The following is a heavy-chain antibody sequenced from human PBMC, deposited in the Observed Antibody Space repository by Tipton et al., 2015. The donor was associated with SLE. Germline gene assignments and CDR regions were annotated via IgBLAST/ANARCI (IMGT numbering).Heavy chain of an antibody. J-gene: IGHJ4*02. D-gene: IGHD3-10*01. CDR1: GGSISSYY. V-gene: IGHV4-59*01. CDR3: ARSLYSSGSQYPDY. CDR2: IYYSGST. Sequence: TLSLTCTVSGGSISSYYWSRIRQPPGKGLEWIGYIYYSGSTNYNPSLKSRVTISVDTSKNQFSLKLSSVTAADTAVYFCARSLYSSGSQYPDYWGQGTLVTVSS.